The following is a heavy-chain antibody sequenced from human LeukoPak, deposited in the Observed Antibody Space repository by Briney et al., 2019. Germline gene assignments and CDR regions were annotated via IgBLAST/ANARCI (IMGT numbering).Heavy chain of an antibody. J-gene: IGHJ4*02. Sequence: PGRSLRLSCAASGFTFSSYGMHWVRQAPGKGLEWVAVIWYDGSNKYYADSVKGRFTISRDNAKNSLYLQMNSLRAEDTAVYYCARNQRRLDYWGQGTLVTVSS. CDR2: IWYDGSNK. CDR1: GFTFSSYG. CDR3: ARNQRRLDY. V-gene: IGHV3-33*01. D-gene: IGHD1-14*01.